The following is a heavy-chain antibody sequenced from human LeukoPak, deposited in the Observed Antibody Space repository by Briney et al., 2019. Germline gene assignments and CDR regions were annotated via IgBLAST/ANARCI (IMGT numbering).Heavy chain of an antibody. CDR3: ARLPKIYYYDRRNYCDS. V-gene: IGHV5-51*01. J-gene: IGHJ4*02. CDR1: GYYFATYW. CDR2: IYAGDYNT. D-gene: IGHD3-22*01. Sequence: GESLKISCQASGYYFATYWIGWVRQVPGKGLEWMAIIYAGDYNTKYIPSFQGQGAISADKSINTAYLHWSSLRASDTAMYYCARLPKIYYYDRRNYCDSWGQGTLVNVSS.